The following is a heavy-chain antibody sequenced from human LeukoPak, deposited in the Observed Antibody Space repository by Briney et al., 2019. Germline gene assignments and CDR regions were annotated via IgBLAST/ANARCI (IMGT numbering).Heavy chain of an antibody. CDR2: INHSGST. D-gene: IGHD4-17*01. Sequence: PSETLSLTCAVYGGSFSGYYWSWIRQPPGKGLEWIGEINHSGSTNYNPSLKSRVTISVDTSKNQFSLKLSSVTAVDTAVYYCARVRAVTTLSSYYYYGMDVWGQGTTVTVSS. CDR3: ARVRAVTTLSSYYYYGMDV. J-gene: IGHJ6*02. CDR1: GGSFSGYY. V-gene: IGHV4-34*01.